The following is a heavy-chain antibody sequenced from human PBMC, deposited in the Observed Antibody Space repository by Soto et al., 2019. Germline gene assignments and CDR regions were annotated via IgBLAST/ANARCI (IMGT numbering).Heavy chain of an antibody. D-gene: IGHD2-15*01. CDR2: IYSGGST. Sequence: EVQLVESGGGLVQPGGSLRLSCAVSGFTVSSNYMSWVRQAPGKGLEWVSVIYSGGSTNYADSVKGRFNVSRDSSKNTLYLQMNSLRAEDTAVYYCARDRGQCSGGSCRDAFDFWGQGTMVIVSS. V-gene: IGHV3-66*01. CDR1: GFTVSSNY. CDR3: ARDRGQCSGGSCRDAFDF. J-gene: IGHJ3*01.